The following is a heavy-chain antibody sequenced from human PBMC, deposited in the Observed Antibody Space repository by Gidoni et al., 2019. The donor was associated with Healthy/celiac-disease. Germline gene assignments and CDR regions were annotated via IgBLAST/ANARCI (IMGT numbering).Heavy chain of an antibody. CDR2: INPNSGGT. Sequence: QVQLVQSGAEVKKPGASVKVSCKASGYTFTGYYMHWVRQAPGQGLAWMGWINPNSGGTNYAQKFQGRVTMTRDTSISTAYMELSRLRSDDTAVYYCARGYYYDSSGYGGFDPWGQGTLVTVSS. CDR1: GYTFTGYY. J-gene: IGHJ5*02. V-gene: IGHV1-2*02. D-gene: IGHD3-22*01. CDR3: ARGYYYDSSGYGGFDP.